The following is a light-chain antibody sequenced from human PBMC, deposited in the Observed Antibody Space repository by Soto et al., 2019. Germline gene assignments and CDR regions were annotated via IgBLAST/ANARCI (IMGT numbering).Light chain of an antibody. CDR1: QGINSW. CDR3: QRTYNASWT. CDR2: VAS. Sequence: DIQMTQSTSSVSASVGDRVTITCRASQGINSWLAWYQQKPGKAPKVLIYVASSLQTGVPSRFSGSGSGTDFILTVSSLQPEDVATYYGQRTYNASWTFGQGTKVDIK. J-gene: IGKJ1*01. V-gene: IGKV1-12*01.